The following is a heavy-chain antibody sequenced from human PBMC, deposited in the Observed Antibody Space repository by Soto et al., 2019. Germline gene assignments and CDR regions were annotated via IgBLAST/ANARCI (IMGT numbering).Heavy chain of an antibody. CDR3: ARDILSGGAYPDS. V-gene: IGHV3-21*01. D-gene: IGHD3-10*01. Sequence: GGSRRISSAASGINFSGDSMNWVRQAPGKGLEWISSISSGSSYIYYAGSVKGRFTISRDNAKNSLFLQMNSLRADDTAVYYCARDILSGGAYPDSWGQGTLVTVSS. CDR2: ISSGSSYI. CDR1: GINFSGDS. J-gene: IGHJ5*01.